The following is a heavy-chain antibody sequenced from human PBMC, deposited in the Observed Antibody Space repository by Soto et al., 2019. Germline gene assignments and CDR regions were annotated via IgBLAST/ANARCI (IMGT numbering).Heavy chain of an antibody. V-gene: IGHV6-1*01. CDR1: GDSVSSNSAA. CDR3: ARDEGQWLVQSDAFDI. Sequence: SQTLSLTCAISGDSVSSNSAAWNWIRQSPSRGLEWLGRTYYRSKWYNDYAVSVKSRITINPDTSKNQFSPQLNSVTPEDTAVYYCARDEGQWLVQSDAFDIWGQGTMVTVSS. D-gene: IGHD6-19*01. CDR2: TYYRSKWYN. J-gene: IGHJ3*02.